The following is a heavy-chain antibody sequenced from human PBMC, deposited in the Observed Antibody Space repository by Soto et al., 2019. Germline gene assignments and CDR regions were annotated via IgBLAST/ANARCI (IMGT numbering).Heavy chain of an antibody. CDR2: ISSNGGST. CDR3: VKGPYCSGGSCYSYYYYGMDV. CDR1: GFTFSSYA. D-gene: IGHD2-15*01. V-gene: IGHV3-64D*06. J-gene: IGHJ6*02. Sequence: GGSLRLSCSASGFTFSSYAMQWVRQAPGKGLEYVSAISSNGGSTYYADSVKGRFTISRDNSKNTLYLQMSSLRAEDTAVYYCVKGPYCSGGSCYSYYYYGMDVWGQGTTVTVSS.